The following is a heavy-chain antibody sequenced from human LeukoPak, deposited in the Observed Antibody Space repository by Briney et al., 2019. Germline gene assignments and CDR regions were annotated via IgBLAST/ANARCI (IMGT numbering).Heavy chain of an antibody. CDR2: INSDVSTT. J-gene: IGHJ3*02. CDR1: GFTPSAYW. D-gene: IGHD1-26*01. Sequence: GGSLRLSCAASGFTPSAYWMHWVRQVPGKGLVWVSRINSDVSTTNYADSVKGRFTISRDNAKNTIYLQMNSPRAEDTAVYYCARYGRYRAFDIWGPGTVVTVSS. V-gene: IGHV3-74*01. CDR3: ARYGRYRAFDI.